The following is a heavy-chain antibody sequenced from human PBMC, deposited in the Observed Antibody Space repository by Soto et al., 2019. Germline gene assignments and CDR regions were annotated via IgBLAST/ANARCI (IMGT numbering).Heavy chain of an antibody. J-gene: IGHJ3*02. CDR2: ISHDGTNK. CDR3: ARDHRSGTGAFDI. Sequence: QVQLVESGGGVVQPGRSLRLSCAASGFTLSDYTMHWVRQAPGKGLEWVAVISHDGTNKYYADTVKGRFTISRDNSKNTLYLQMNSLRAEDTAVYYCARDHRSGTGAFDIWGQGTMVTVSS. V-gene: IGHV3-30*04. CDR1: GFTLSDYT. D-gene: IGHD1-1*01.